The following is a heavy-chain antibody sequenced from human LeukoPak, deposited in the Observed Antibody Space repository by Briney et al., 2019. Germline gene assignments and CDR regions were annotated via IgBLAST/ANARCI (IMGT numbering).Heavy chain of an antibody. D-gene: IGHD2-15*01. Sequence: ASVKVSCKASGYTFTSYDINWVRQATGQGLEWMGWMNPNSGNTGYAQKFQGRVTMTRNTSISTAYMELSSLRSEDTAVYYCARGTRGYCSGGSCFSYWGQGTLVTVSS. CDR3: ARGTRGYCSGGSCFSY. CDR1: GYTFTSYD. V-gene: IGHV1-8*01. CDR2: MNPNSGNT. J-gene: IGHJ4*02.